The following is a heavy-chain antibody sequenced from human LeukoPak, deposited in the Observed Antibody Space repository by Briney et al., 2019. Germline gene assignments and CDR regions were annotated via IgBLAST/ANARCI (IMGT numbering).Heavy chain of an antibody. CDR3: ARGLLGGDLSGYYFDY. J-gene: IGHJ4*02. CDR2: INHSGST. CDR1: GGSFSGYY. V-gene: IGHV4-34*01. Sequence: PSETLSLTCAVYGGSFSGYYWSWIRQPPGKGLEWIGEINHSGSTNYNPSLKSRVTISVDTSKNQFSLKLSSVTAADTAVYYCARGLLGGDLSGYYFDYWGQGTLVTVSS. D-gene: IGHD2-21*02.